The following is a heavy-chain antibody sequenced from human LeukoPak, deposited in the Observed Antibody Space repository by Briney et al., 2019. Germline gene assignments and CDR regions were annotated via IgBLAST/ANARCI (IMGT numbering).Heavy chain of an antibody. D-gene: IGHD1-14*01. CDR2: IHRSGSP. CDR3: AREILGGFNPGAY. J-gene: IGHJ4*02. Sequence: SETLSLTCTVSLDSTTGNFWSWVRQPREKGLEWIGEIHRSGSPNYNPSLQSRVTISIDRSRNQIVLELSSVTAADTAVYYCAREILGGFNPGAYWGQGTLVTVSS. V-gene: IGHV4-4*02. CDR1: LDSTTGNF.